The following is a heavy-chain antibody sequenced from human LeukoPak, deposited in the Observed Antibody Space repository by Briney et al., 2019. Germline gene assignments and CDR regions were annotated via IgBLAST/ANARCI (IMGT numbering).Heavy chain of an antibody. V-gene: IGHV4-39*07. CDR3: ARSVNDYVWGSYRYHP. Sequence: PSETLSLTCTVSGGSISSSSYYWGWIRQPPGKGLEWIGSIYYSGSTYYNPSLKSRVTISVDRSKNQFSLKLSSVTAADTAVYYCARSVNDYVWGSYRYHPWGQGTLVTVSS. J-gene: IGHJ5*02. CDR2: IYYSGST. CDR1: GGSISSSSYY. D-gene: IGHD3-16*02.